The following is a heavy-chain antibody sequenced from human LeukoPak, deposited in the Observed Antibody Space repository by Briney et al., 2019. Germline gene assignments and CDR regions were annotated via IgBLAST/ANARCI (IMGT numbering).Heavy chain of an antibody. J-gene: IGHJ6*03. V-gene: IGHV1-18*01. D-gene: IGHD1-14*01. CDR1: GYTFTSYG. CDR2: ISAYNGNT. CDR3: ARGLSATSYYYYYMDV. Sequence: ASVKVSCKASGYTFTSYGISWVRPAPGQGLEWMGWISAYNGNTNYAQKLQGRVTMTTDTSTSTAYMELRSLRSDDTAVYYCARGLSATSYYYYYMDVWGKGTTVTVSS.